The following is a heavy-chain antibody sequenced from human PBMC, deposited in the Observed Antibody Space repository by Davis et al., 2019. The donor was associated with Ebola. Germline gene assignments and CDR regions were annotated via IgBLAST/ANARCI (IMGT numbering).Heavy chain of an antibody. Sequence: PGGSLRLSCAASGFSLGMLWVRQAPGKGLKWVAVISFDGRNKYYADSVKGRFTISRDNSKNTLYLQMQSLRPDDTAVYYCARIYGGTTITDWGQGTQVTVSS. J-gene: IGHJ4*02. CDR3: ARIYGGTTITD. CDR2: ISFDGRNK. V-gene: IGHV3-30*03. D-gene: IGHD5-24*01. CDR1: GFSLG.